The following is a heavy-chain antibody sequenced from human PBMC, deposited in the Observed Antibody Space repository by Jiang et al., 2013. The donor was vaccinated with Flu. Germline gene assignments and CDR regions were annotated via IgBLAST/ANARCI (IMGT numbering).Heavy chain of an antibody. CDR3: ATLRGSSYDTYLLDS. J-gene: IGHJ4*02. Sequence: QLVESGGGVVQPGGSLRLSCSASGFSFSYFGMYWVRQAPGKGLEWLASIQYDGTNQYYADSVKGRFTISRDNSKNALYLQMNSLRAEDTAVYYCATLRGSSYDTYLLDSWGQGTLVTVSS. D-gene: IGHD2-15*01. CDR2: IQYDGTNQ. V-gene: IGHV3-30*02. CDR1: GFSFSYFG.